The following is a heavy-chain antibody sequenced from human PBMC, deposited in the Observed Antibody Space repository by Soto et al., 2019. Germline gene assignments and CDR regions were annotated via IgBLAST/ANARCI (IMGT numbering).Heavy chain of an antibody. CDR3: ARDAAIGMSAS. J-gene: IGHJ5*02. CDR1: GYTFTSYG. V-gene: IGHV1-18*01. Sequence: QVQLVQSGAEVKKPGASVKVSCKASGYTFTSYGISWVRQAPGQGLEWMGWISAYNGNTKYAQKLQGRVTMTTDTSTRTDYTELRSVRDDDTAVYYCARDAAIGMSASWGQGTPVTVSS. CDR2: ISAYNGNT.